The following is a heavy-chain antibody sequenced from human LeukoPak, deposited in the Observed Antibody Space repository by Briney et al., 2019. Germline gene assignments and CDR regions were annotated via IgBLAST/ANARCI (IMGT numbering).Heavy chain of an antibody. CDR3: ARCGTPNNYYGYGVDV. Sequence: ASVKVSCKTSGYSFTAFYIHWVRQAPGQGLEWMGWIHPRRGDTNYAQKFQGRVTMTRDTSISTAYLDLSSLRSDDTAVYYCARCGTPNNYYGYGVDVWGQGTTVIVSS. CDR2: IHPRRGDT. CDR1: GYSFTAFY. D-gene: IGHD1-26*01. J-gene: IGHJ6*02. V-gene: IGHV1-2*02.